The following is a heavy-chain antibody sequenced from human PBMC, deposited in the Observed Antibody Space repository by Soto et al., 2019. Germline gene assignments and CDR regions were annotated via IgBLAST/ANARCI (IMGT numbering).Heavy chain of an antibody. D-gene: IGHD2-15*01. V-gene: IGHV3-30*18. CDR2: ISYDGRSE. CDR3: AKDLDVVMVLSATRGLDV. J-gene: IGHJ6*02. Sequence: PWGSLRLSCVASGFTFSNFGMHWVRQAPGKGLEWVAGISYDGRSEYYVDSVRGRFTLSRDNSKNTLSLQMISLRPEDTGVYYCAKDLDVVMVLSATRGLDVWGQGTTVTVSS. CDR1: GFTFSNFG.